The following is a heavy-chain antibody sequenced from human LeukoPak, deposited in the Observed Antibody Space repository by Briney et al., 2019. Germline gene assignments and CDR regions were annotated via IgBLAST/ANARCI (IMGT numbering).Heavy chain of an antibody. D-gene: IGHD6-19*01. Sequence: GGSLRLSCVASGFNLRSYAMSWVRQAPGKGLQWVSGLSGSGGSTYYADSVKGRFTISRDNSKNTLYLQMNSLRAEDTAVYYCAKGYSSAWYFFDYWGQGTLVTVSS. J-gene: IGHJ4*02. CDR2: LSGSGGST. CDR1: GFNLRSYA. V-gene: IGHV3-23*01. CDR3: AKGYSSAWYFFDY.